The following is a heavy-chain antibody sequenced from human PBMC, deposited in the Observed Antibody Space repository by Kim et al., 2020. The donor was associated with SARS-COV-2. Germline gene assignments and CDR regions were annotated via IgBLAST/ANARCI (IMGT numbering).Heavy chain of an antibody. CDR2: IKQDGSEK. Sequence: GGSLRLSCAASGFTFSSYWMSWVRQAPGKGLEWVANIKQDGSEKYYVDSVKGRFTISRDNAKNSLYLQMNSLRAEDTAVYYCARDLPPYYYDSSGPSPFDYWGQGTLVTVSS. CDR3: ARDLPPYYYDSSGPSPFDY. D-gene: IGHD3-22*01. CDR1: GFTFSSYW. J-gene: IGHJ4*02. V-gene: IGHV3-7*01.